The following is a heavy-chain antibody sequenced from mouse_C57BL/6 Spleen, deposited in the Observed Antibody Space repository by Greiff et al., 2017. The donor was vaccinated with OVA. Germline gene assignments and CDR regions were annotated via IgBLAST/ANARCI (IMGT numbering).Heavy chain of an antibody. Sequence: QVQLQQPGAELVKPGASVKMSCKASGYTFTSYWITWVKQRPGQGLEWIGDIYPGSGSTNYNEKFKSKATLTVDPSSSTAYMQLNSLTSEDSAVDDCERENGGSSTYYFDYWGQGTTLTVSS. CDR3: ERENGGSSTYYFDY. J-gene: IGHJ2*01. V-gene: IGHV1-55*01. D-gene: IGHD1-1*01. CDR2: IYPGSGST. CDR1: GYTFTSYW.